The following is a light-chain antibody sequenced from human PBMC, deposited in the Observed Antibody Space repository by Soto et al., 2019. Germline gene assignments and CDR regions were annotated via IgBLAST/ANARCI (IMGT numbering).Light chain of an antibody. V-gene: IGKV1-5*01. CDR3: QQYQSSWT. CDR2: EAS. CDR1: QSISSW. J-gene: IGKJ1*01. Sequence: DIQMTQSPSTRSSSLGDRVIITCRASQSISSWLAWYQQKPGKVPNLLIYEASNLESGVPSRFIGSGSGTEFTLTISSMTPDDFATYYCQQYQSSWTFCQGTKVDI.